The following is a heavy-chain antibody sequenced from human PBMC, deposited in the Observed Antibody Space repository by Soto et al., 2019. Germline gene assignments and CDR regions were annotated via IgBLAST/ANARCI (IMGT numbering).Heavy chain of an antibody. CDR3: GRLEGLATISYYFDY. Sequence: PSETLSLTCAVSGGSISSGGYSWNWIRQPPGKGLEWIGYIYQSGSTYYNPSLKSRVTISVDKSKNQFSLKLMSLSAADTAVYYCGRLEGLATISYYFDYWGQGALVTVSS. J-gene: IGHJ4*02. CDR1: GGSISSGGYS. V-gene: IGHV4-30-2*01. CDR2: IYQSGST. D-gene: IGHD3-9*01.